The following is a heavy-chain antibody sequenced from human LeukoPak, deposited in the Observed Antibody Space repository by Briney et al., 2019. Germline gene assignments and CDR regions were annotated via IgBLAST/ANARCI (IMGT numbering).Heavy chain of an antibody. V-gene: IGHV3-23*01. D-gene: IGHD4-11*01. Sequence: GGSLRLSCAASGFTFSSYAMSWVRQAPGKGLEWVSAISGSGGSTYYADSVKGRFTISRDNSKNTLYLQMNGLRAEDTAVYYCAKRDYSNYDLDCWGQGTLVTVSS. CDR3: AKRDYSNYDLDC. CDR1: GFTFSSYA. J-gene: IGHJ4*02. CDR2: ISGSGGST.